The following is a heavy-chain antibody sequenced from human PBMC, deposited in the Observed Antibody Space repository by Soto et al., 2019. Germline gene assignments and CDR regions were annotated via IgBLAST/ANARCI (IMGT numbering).Heavy chain of an antibody. D-gene: IGHD3-9*01. Sequence: GGSLRLSCEVSGFTFRNFAMNWVRQAPGKGLEWVSGLSGSAETTYYADSVRGRFTISRDSSKNTLYLLMNSLRPEDTAIYYCAKDVLPVYENYYYTMDVWGQGTTVTVSS. J-gene: IGHJ6*02. CDR2: LSGSAETT. V-gene: IGHV3-23*01. CDR1: GFTFRNFA. CDR3: AKDVLPVYENYYYTMDV.